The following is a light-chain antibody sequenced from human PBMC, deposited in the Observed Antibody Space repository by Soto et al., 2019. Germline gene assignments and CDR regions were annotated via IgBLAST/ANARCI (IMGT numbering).Light chain of an antibody. CDR2: EVV. Sequence: LTQPPSASGSPGQSVTISCTGTKSDIGVYDFVSWYQHHPGKAPRLIIYEVVQRPSGVPDRFSGSKSGNTASLTVFGLQAEDEADYFCKSYAGSNTYVFGSGTKVTVL. V-gene: IGLV2-8*01. CDR3: KSYAGSNTYV. J-gene: IGLJ1*01. CDR1: KSDIGVYDF.